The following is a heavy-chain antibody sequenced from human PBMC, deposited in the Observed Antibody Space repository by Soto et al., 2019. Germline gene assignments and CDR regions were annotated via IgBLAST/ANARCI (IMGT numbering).Heavy chain of an antibody. D-gene: IGHD3-3*01. CDR3: AHSGYRPAITIFGVVIDNWFDP. V-gene: IGHV2-5*02. J-gene: IGHJ5*02. Sequence: SGATLVNPTQTLTLTRTFSGFSLSTSGVGVGWIRQPPGKALEWLALIYWDDDKRYSPSLKSRLTITKDTSKNQVVLTMTNMDPVDTATYYCAHSGYRPAITIFGVVIDNWFDPWGQGTLVTVSS. CDR2: IYWDDDK. CDR1: GFSLSTSGVG.